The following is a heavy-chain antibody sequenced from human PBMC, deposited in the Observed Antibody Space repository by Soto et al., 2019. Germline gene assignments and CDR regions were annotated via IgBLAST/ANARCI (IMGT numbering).Heavy chain of an antibody. D-gene: IGHD3-16*02. V-gene: IGHV1-3*05. J-gene: IGHJ4*02. CDR3: TGSAIGPYGGLIGPFDY. CDR1: GYTFTAYA. Sequence: QVQLAQSGAEERKPGASVKVSCEATGYTFTAYAMHWVRQAPGQRLEWMGWINPANGNTKYSQKFQGRLTITGYTSANTVYMDLNRLSSEDPSMYYCTGSAIGPYGGLIGPFDYWGQGNLVTVSS. CDR2: INPANGNT.